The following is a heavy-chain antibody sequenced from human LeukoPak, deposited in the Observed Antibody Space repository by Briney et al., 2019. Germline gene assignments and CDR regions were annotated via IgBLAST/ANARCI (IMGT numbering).Heavy chain of an antibody. J-gene: IGHJ6*02. V-gene: IGHV3-21*01. Sequence: PGRSLRLSCAASGFTFSSYSRNWVRQAPGKGLEWVSSISSSSSYIYYADSVKGRFTISRDNAKNSLYLQMNSLRAEDTAVYYCARPYDFWSGSRYGMDVWGQGTTVTVSS. D-gene: IGHD3-3*01. CDR3: ARPYDFWSGSRYGMDV. CDR1: GFTFSSYS. CDR2: ISSSSSYI.